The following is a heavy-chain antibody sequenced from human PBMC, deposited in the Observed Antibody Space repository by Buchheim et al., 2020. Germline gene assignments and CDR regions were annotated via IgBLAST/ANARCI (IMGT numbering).Heavy chain of an antibody. CDR2: IYYSGST. J-gene: IGHJ4*02. V-gene: IGHV4-39*01. D-gene: IGHD6-13*01. CDR1: GGSISSSSYY. Sequence: QLQLQESGPGLVKPSETLSLTCTVSGGSISSSSYYWGWIRQPPGKGLEWIGSIYYSGSTYYNRSLKSRVTISVASSRDQFSLKLSSVTAADTAVYYCARLEGSSWYYFDYWGQGTL. CDR3: ARLEGSSWYYFDY.